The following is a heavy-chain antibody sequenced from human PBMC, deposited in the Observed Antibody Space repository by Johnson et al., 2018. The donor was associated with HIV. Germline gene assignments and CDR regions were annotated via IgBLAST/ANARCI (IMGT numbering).Heavy chain of an antibody. CDR2: ISGSNAST. Sequence: VQLVESGGDLVQPGGSLRLSCVASGFTFSSCAMSWVRQAPGKGLEWVSGISGSNASTYYADSVKGRFTISRDNSKNTLFLQMNSLRAEDTAVYYCAKVDRPGIAAAPLDAFDIWGQGTMVTVSS. J-gene: IGHJ3*02. D-gene: IGHD6-13*01. V-gene: IGHV3-23*04. CDR1: GFTFSSCA. CDR3: AKVDRPGIAAAPLDAFDI.